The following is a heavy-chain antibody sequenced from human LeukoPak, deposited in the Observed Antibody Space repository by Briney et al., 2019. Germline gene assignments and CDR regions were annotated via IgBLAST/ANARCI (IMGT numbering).Heavy chain of an antibody. Sequence: GGSLRLSREASGFTFSTYSMDWVRQAPGKGLEWVSYISNSGSTIYYADSVKGRFTISRDNAKNSLYLQMNSLRAEDTAVYYCARDLSSSWYGLDYWGQGTLVTVSS. CDR1: GFTFSTYS. CDR3: ARDLSSSWYGLDY. D-gene: IGHD6-13*01. V-gene: IGHV3-48*01. J-gene: IGHJ4*02. CDR2: ISNSGSTI.